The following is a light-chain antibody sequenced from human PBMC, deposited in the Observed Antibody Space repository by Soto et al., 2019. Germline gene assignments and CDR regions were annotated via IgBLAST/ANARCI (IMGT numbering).Light chain of an antibody. CDR3: LIYYGGAQPYVV. J-gene: IGLJ2*01. CDR1: SGAVTSGSY. CDR2: ATS. V-gene: IGLV7-43*01. Sequence: QAVVTQEPSLNVSPGGSVTLTWDSSSGAVTSGSYPKGFQQKPGQPPRSLIYATSLKHSWTPARFSGSLLEGKPALTLSGVQPEDEADYYSLIYYGGAQPYVVFGGGTKLTVL.